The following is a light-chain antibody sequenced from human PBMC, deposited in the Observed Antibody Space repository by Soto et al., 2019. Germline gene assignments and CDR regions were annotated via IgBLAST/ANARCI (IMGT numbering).Light chain of an antibody. CDR1: SSDVGTYNY. CDR2: DVT. CDR3: CSYAGSYTYV. J-gene: IGLJ1*01. Sequence: QSVLTQPRSVSGSPGQSVTISCTGTSSDVGTYNYVSWYQQQPGKAPKLMIYDVTKRPSGVPDRFSGSKSGNTASLTISGVQAEDEADYYCCSYAGSYTYVFGTGTKVTVL. V-gene: IGLV2-11*01.